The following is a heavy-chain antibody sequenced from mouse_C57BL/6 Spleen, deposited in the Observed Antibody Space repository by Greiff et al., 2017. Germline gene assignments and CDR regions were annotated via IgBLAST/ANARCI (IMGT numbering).Heavy chain of an antibody. CDR3: ASGTTVDYFDY. J-gene: IGHJ2*01. D-gene: IGHD1-1*01. V-gene: IGHV14-3*01. CDR1: GFNIKNPY. CDR2: IDPANGNT. Sequence: VQLQQSVAELVRPGASVKLSCTASGFNIKNPYMHWVKQRPEQGLEWIGRIDPANGNTKYAPKFQGKATITADTSSNTAYLQLSSLTSEDTAIYYCASGTTVDYFDYWGQGTTLTVSS.